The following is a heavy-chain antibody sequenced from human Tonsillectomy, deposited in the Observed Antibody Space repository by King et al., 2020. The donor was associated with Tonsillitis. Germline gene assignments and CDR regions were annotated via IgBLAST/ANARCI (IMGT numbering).Heavy chain of an antibody. CDR1: GFTFSSYD. V-gene: IGHV3-21*01. Sequence: VQLVESGGGLVKPGGSLRLSCAASGFTFSSYDLNWVRRAPGKGLEGVSSIDSSSSHIYYADSVKGRFTISRDNAKNSLYLQMNSLRGEDTAVYYCGRYGGGSFDYWGQGTLVTVSS. CDR3: GRYGGGSFDY. D-gene: IGHD3-10*01. CDR2: IDSSSSHI. J-gene: IGHJ4*02.